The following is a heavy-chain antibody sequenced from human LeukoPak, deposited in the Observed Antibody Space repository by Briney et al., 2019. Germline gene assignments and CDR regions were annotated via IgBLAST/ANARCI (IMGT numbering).Heavy chain of an antibody. Sequence: GASVKVSCKASGYSFTSLDINWVRQAPGQGLEWMGWISTNNGNTNYAQNLQGRVTMTKDTSTSTAYMELRSLRSDDTAVYYCALISYCTSVTCFFLDYWGQGTLVSVSS. V-gene: IGHV1-18*01. D-gene: IGHD2-8*01. CDR2: ISTNNGNT. J-gene: IGHJ4*02. CDR3: ALISYCTSVTCFFLDY. CDR1: GYSFTSLD.